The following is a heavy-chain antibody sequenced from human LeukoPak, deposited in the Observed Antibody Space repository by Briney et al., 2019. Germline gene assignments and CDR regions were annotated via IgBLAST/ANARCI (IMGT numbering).Heavy chain of an antibody. Sequence: HRASVKVSCKASGYTFTGYYMHWVRQAPGQGLEWXXWINPNSGGTNYAQKFQGRVTMTRDTSISTAYMELSRLRSDDTAVYYCARASGSSSWLNIDYWGQGTLVTVSS. CDR2: INPNSGGT. V-gene: IGHV1-2*02. D-gene: IGHD6-13*01. CDR3: ARASGSSSWLNIDY. J-gene: IGHJ4*02. CDR1: GYTFTGYY.